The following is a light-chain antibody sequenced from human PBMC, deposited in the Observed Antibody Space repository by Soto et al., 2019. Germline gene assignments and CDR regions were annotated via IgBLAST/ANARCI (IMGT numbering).Light chain of an antibody. CDR1: QSVNNY. J-gene: IGKJ4*01. CDR3: QQRSKWPLT. Sequence: EIVLTQSPATLSLSPGERATLSCRASQSVNNYLSLYQQKPGQAPRLLIYDASNRATGIPARFSGSGSGTDFSLTIRSLEPEDLAVYYCQQRSKWPLTFGGGTQGAIK. CDR2: DAS. V-gene: IGKV3-11*01.